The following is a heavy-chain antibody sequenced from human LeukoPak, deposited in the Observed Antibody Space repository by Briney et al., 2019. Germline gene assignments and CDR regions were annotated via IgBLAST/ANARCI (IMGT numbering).Heavy chain of an antibody. CDR3: ARAPRYSYGYRVPNGMDV. V-gene: IGHV4-34*01. D-gene: IGHD5-18*01. Sequence: PSETLSLTCAVYGGSFSGYYWSWIRQPPGKGLEWIGEINHSGSTNYNPSLKSRVTISVDTSKNQFSLKLSSVTAADTAVYYCARAPRYSYGYRVPNGMDVWGQGTTVTVSS. CDR1: GGSFSGYY. J-gene: IGHJ6*02. CDR2: INHSGST.